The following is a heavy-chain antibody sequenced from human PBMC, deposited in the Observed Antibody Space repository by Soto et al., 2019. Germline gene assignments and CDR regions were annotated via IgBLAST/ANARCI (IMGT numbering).Heavy chain of an antibody. V-gene: IGHV4-59*12. CDR2: IYYSGST. CDR3: ASSSYYDSSGYYSPRYFDY. Sequence: SETLSLTCTVSGGSISNYYWSWIRQPPGKGLEWIGYIYYSGSTNYNPSLKSRVTISVDTSKNQFSLKLSSVTAADTAVYYCASSSYYDSSGYYSPRYFDYWGQGTLVTVSS. CDR1: GGSISNYY. D-gene: IGHD3-22*01. J-gene: IGHJ4*02.